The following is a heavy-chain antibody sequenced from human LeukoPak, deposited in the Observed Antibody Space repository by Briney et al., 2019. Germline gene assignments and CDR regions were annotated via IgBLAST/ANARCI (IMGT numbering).Heavy chain of an antibody. CDR3: AKDLSSREYQVLFYYSAMDV. V-gene: IGHV3-30*18. D-gene: IGHD2-2*01. J-gene: IGHJ6*02. Sequence: GGSLRLSCAASGFTFSAYGMHWVRQAPGKGLEWVAIISYDGSKKYYEDSVKGRFTISRDNSKMYLDMNRLRAEDTGIYYCAKDLSSREYQVLFYYSAMDVWGQGTMVTVSS. CDR1: GFTFSAYG. CDR2: ISYDGSKK.